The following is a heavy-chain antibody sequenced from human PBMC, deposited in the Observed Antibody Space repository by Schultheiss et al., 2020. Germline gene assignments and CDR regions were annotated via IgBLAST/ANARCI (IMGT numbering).Heavy chain of an antibody. Sequence: SETLSLTCTVSGGSISSSSYYWGWIRQPPGKGLEWIGSIYYSGSTYYNPSLKSRVTISVDTSKNQFSLKLSSVTAADTAVYYCARGYYYGSGSYYNVQYYYYGMDVWGQGTTVTVSS. CDR2: IYYSGST. CDR1: GGSISSSSYY. V-gene: IGHV4-39*07. CDR3: ARGYYYGSGSYYNVQYYYYGMDV. J-gene: IGHJ6*02. D-gene: IGHD3-10*01.